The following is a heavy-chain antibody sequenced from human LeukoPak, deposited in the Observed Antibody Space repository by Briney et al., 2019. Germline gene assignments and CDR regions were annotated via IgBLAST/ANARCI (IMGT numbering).Heavy chain of an antibody. CDR2: IYDSGST. D-gene: IGHD3-10*01. CDR1: GGSIRSSYYY. Sequence: SEALSLTCTVSGGSIRSSYYYWGWICQPPGKGLEWIGSIYDSGSTYYNPSLKSRVTISVDTSKNQFSLKLNSVTAADMAVYYCARHYGPWGQGTLVTVSS. J-gene: IGHJ5*02. CDR3: ARHYGP. V-gene: IGHV4-39*01.